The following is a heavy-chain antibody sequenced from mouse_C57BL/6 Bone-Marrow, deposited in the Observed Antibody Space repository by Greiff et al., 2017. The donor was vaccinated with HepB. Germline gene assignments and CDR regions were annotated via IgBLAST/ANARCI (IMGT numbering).Heavy chain of an antibody. D-gene: IGHD2-4*01. Sequence: EVQRVESGGGLVQPGESLKLSCESNEYEFPSHDMSWVRKTPEKRLELVAAINSDGGSTYYPDTMERRYIISRDNTKKTLYLQMSSLTSEDTALYYCARHDYPLYAMDYWGQGTSVTVSS. CDR2: INSDGGST. CDR3: ARHDYPLYAMDY. V-gene: IGHV5-2*01. J-gene: IGHJ4*01. CDR1: EYEFPSHD.